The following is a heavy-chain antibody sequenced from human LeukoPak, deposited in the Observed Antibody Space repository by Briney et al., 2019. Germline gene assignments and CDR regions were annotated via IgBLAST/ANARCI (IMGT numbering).Heavy chain of an antibody. D-gene: IGHD3-16*02. CDR3: ASTEGTSTYYAWGSYRLDS. J-gene: IGHJ4*02. CDR1: GFTFSSSA. V-gene: IGHV3-23*01. Sequence: GGPLRLSCEASGFTFSSSAMSWVRQAPGKGLEWVSAITGSGGTTYYADSVQGRFTISRDNLKNTLYLQMNSLRADDTAMYHWASTEGTSTYYAWGSYRLDSWGQGTLVTVSS. CDR2: ITGSGGTT.